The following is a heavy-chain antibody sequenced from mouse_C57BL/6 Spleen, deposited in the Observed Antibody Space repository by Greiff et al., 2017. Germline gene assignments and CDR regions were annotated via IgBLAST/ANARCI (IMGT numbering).Heavy chain of an antibody. Sequence: QVTLKESGPGILQSSQTLSLTCSFSGFSLSTSGMGVSWLRQPSGKGLEWLAHIYWDDDKRYNPSLKSRLTISKDTSRNQGFLKSSSVETADTAKYYCARDSNYGGFAYWGQGTLVTVSA. V-gene: IGHV8-12*01. J-gene: IGHJ3*01. CDR2: IYWDDDK. CDR1: GFSLSTSGMG. D-gene: IGHD2-5*01. CDR3: ARDSNYGGFAY.